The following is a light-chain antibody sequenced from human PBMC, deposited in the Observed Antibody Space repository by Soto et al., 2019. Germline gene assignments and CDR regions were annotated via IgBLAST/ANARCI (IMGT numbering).Light chain of an antibody. CDR2: GAS. J-gene: IGKJ2*01. CDR1: QSVSSN. V-gene: IGKV3-15*01. CDR3: HQYNNWHT. Sequence: EIVMTQSPATLSVSPGERATLSCRASQSVSSNLAWYQQKPGQAPRLLIYGASTRATGVPDRFSGTGSGTEFTLTISSLQSEDFAVYYCHQYNNWHTFGQGTKLEIK.